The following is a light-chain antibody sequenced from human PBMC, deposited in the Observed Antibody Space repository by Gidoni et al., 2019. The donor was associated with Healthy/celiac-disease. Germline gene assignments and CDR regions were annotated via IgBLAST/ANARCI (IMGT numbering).Light chain of an antibody. CDR1: QSISSY. CDR2: AAS. J-gene: IGKJ2*02. V-gene: IGKV1-39*01. CDR3: QQSYSTPGT. Sequence: DLQMTQSPSSLSASVGDRVTITCRARQSISSYLNWYQQKPGKAPKLLTYAASSLQSGVPSRFSGSGSGTDFTLTISSLQPEDFATYYWQQSYSTPGTFGQGTKLEIK.